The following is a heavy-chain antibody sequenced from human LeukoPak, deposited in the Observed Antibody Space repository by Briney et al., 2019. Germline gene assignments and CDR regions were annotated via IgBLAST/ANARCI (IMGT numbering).Heavy chain of an antibody. CDR1: GGSISSYY. V-gene: IGHV4-59*12. Sequence: SETLSLTCTVSGGSISSYYWSWIRQPPGKGLEWIGYIYYSGSTYYNPSLKSRVTISVDTSKNQFSLKLSSVTAADTAVYYCAREGSGYSYGYVVYWGQGTLVTVSS. CDR3: AREGSGYSYGYVVY. CDR2: IYYSGST. D-gene: IGHD5-18*01. J-gene: IGHJ4*02.